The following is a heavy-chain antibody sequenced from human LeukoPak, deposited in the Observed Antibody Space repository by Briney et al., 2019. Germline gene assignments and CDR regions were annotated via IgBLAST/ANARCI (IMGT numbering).Heavy chain of an antibody. CDR3: TRDLNHDSSG. CDR1: GFSLSDYW. CDR2: IKFDGSEI. Sequence: GGSLRLSCAASGFSLSDYWMTWVRQAPGKGLECVGNIKFDGSEIYYLDSVRGRFSISRDNAKNSLYLQMNSLRVEGTAVYYCTRDLNHDSSGWGQGTLVTVSS. J-gene: IGHJ4*02. D-gene: IGHD3-22*01. V-gene: IGHV3-7*01.